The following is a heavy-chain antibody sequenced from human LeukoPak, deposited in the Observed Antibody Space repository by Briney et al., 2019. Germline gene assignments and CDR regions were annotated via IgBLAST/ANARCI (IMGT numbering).Heavy chain of an antibody. Sequence: SETLSLTCTVSGGSISSYYWSWLRQPPGKGLEWIGYIYYSGSTDYNPSLKSRVTISVDTSKNQFSLKLSSVTAADTAVYYCARVKAHWEGPMNSWGQGTLVTVSS. CDR3: ARVKAHWEGPMNS. CDR1: GGSISSYY. D-gene: IGHD1-26*01. CDR2: IYYSGST. J-gene: IGHJ4*02. V-gene: IGHV4-59*12.